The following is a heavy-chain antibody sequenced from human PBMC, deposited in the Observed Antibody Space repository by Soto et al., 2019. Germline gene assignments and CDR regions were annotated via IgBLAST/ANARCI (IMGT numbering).Heavy chain of an antibody. CDR2: IYHSGST. D-gene: IGHD3-3*01. CDR1: GGSISSGGYS. V-gene: IGHV4-30-2*01. J-gene: IGHJ4*02. CDR3: ASVPSGYYDFYFDY. Sequence: SETLSLTCAVSGGSISSGGYSWSWIRQPPGKGLEWIGYIYHSGSTYYNPSLKSRVTISVDRSKNQFSLKLSSVTAADTAVYYCASVPSGYYDFYFDYWGQGTLVTVSS.